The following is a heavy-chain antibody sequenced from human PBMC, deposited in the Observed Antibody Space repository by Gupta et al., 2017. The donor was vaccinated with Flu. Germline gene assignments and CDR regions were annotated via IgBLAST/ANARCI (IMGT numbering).Heavy chain of an antibody. Sequence: LSTYWMHWVRQVPGKGLVWVSRINTDGDITTYANSVKGRFTISRDKEKNTLYLQMNSLRAGDTALYYCVRAAYYNYRCGEPWGQGTLVTVSP. D-gene: IGHD3-16*01. J-gene: IGHJ5*02. CDR1: LSTYW. V-gene: IGHV3-74*01. CDR3: VRAAYYNYRCGEP. CDR2: INTDGDIT.